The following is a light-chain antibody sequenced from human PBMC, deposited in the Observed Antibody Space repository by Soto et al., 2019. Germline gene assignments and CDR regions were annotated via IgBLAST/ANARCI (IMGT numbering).Light chain of an antibody. CDR3: AAWDESLNNWV. V-gene: IGLV1-44*01. CDR2: SNN. Sequence: QSVLTQPPSASGTPGQRVTISCSGSSSNIGSNTVNWYQQLPGTAPKLLIYSNNQGPSGVPDRFSGSRSGTSASLAISGLQSEDEADYYCAAWDESLNNWVFGGGTKLTVL. J-gene: IGLJ3*02. CDR1: SSNIGSNT.